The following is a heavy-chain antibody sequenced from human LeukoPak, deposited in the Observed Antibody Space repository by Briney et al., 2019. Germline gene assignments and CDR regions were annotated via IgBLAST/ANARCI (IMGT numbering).Heavy chain of an antibody. CDR3: ATDRWGFFNS. CDR2: MRYDGSSK. CDR1: GFSFSNSG. D-gene: IGHD7-27*01. Sequence: GGSLRLSCAASGFSFSNSGMHWVRQAPGKGLEWVAFMRYDGSSKFYTDSVKGRFTISRDNSKNTLYLQMNSLRAEDTAFYYCATDRWGFFNSWGQGTLVTVTS. J-gene: IGHJ4*02. V-gene: IGHV3-30*02.